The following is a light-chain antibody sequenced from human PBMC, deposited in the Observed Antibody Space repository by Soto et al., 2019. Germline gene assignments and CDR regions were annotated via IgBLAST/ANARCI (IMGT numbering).Light chain of an antibody. J-gene: IGLJ1*01. Sequence: QSALAQPASVSGSPGQSITISCTGTSSDVGGYNYVSWYQQHPGKAPKLMIYEVSNRPSGVSNRFSGSKSGNTASLTISGLQAEDEADYYCCSYTSSSTLYAFGTGTKVTVL. CDR1: SSDVGGYNY. CDR3: CSYTSSSTLYA. V-gene: IGLV2-14*01. CDR2: EVS.